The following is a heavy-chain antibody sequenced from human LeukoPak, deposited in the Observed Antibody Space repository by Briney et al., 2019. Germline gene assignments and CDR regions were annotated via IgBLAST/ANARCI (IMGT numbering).Heavy chain of an antibody. J-gene: IGHJ3*02. Sequence: GGSLRLSCAASGFTFSTDWMAWVRQAPGKGLEWVANIKEDGSEKNYVDSVKGRFTISRDNANNSLSLQMNSLRAEDTAVYYCARDRTIYSSNWYDALDIWSQGTMVTVSS. CDR3: ARDRTIYSSNWYDALDI. D-gene: IGHD6-13*01. CDR2: IKEDGSEK. CDR1: GFTFSTDW. V-gene: IGHV3-7*05.